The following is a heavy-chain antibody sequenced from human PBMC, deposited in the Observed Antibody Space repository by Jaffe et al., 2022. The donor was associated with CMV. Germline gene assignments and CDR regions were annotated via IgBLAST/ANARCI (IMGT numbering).Heavy chain of an antibody. D-gene: IGHD3-16*01. Sequence: QVQLVQSGAEVKKPGASVKVSCKASGYTFTSYGISWVRQAPGQGLEWMGWISAYNGNTNYAQKLQGRVTMTTDTSTSTAYMELRSLRSDDTAVYYCARDSKRIMITFGGVLADYYYYMDVWGKGTTVTVSS. CDR2: ISAYNGNT. J-gene: IGHJ6*03. CDR1: GYTFTSYG. V-gene: IGHV1-18*04. CDR3: ARDSKRIMITFGGVLADYYYYMDV.